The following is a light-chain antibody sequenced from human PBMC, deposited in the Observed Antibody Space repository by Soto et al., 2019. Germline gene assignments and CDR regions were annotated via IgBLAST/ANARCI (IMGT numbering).Light chain of an antibody. CDR1: QSVSSGS. J-gene: IGKJ5*01. CDR2: AAS. CDR3: QQYGRSPST. Sequence: IVFTQSPGTLSLSPGERATLSCRASQSVSSGSLAWYQQKPGQAPRLLIYAASSRATGIPDRFSGSGSGTDFTLTISRVEPEDFAVYYCQQYGRSPSTFGQGTRLEIK. V-gene: IGKV3-20*01.